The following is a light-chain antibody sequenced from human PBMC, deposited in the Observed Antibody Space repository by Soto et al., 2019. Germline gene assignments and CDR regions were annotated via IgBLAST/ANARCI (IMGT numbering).Light chain of an antibody. CDR1: QSVSSY. CDR2: DAS. J-gene: IGKJ1*01. V-gene: IGKV3-11*01. Sequence: EIVLTQSPATLSLSPGERATLSCRASQSVSSYLAWYQQKPGQAPRLLIYDASNRATGIPARFSGSGSGTDFTLTISCLEPEDFAVYYCQQRSNWPLTWTFGQGTKVEIK. CDR3: QQRSNWPLTWT.